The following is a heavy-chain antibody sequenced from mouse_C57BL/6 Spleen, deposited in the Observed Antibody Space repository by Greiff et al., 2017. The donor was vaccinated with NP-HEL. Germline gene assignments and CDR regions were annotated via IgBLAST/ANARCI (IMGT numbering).Heavy chain of an antibody. Sequence: QVQLQQSGPELVKPGASVKISCKASGYAFSSSWMNWVKQRPGKGLEWIGRIYPGDGDTNYNGKFTGKATLTADKSSSTAYMQLSSLTSEDSAVYFCARLDGYDYWGQGTTLTVSS. V-gene: IGHV1-82*01. CDR1: GYAFSSSW. CDR2: IYPGDGDT. J-gene: IGHJ2*01. CDR3: ARLDGYDY. D-gene: IGHD2-3*01.